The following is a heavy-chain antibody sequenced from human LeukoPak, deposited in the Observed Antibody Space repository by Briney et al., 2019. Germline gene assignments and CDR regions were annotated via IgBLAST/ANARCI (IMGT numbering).Heavy chain of an antibody. Sequence: GGSLRLSCAASGFTFSNHGMHWVRQAPGKGPEWVALIWYDGSNKYYGDSVKGRFTISRDNSKNTVYLQMNSLRVEDTAVYYCAGDRLEAVADDDYFDYWGQGTLVTVSS. CDR1: GFTFSNHG. J-gene: IGHJ4*02. CDR2: IWYDGSNK. CDR3: AGDRLEAVADDDYFDY. V-gene: IGHV3-33*01. D-gene: IGHD6-19*01.